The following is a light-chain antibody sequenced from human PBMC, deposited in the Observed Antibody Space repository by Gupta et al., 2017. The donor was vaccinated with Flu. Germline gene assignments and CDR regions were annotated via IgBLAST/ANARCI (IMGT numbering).Light chain of an antibody. CDR1: QSVSSY. V-gene: IGKV3-11*01. CDR2: DAS. CDR3: QQRSNWPLIT. Sequence: EIVLTQSPATLSLSPGERATLSCRASQSVSSYLAWYQQKPGQAPRLLIYDASNRATGIPARFSGSGSGTDFTLTISSREPEDFAVYYCQQRSNWPLITFGQGTQLEIK. J-gene: IGKJ5*01.